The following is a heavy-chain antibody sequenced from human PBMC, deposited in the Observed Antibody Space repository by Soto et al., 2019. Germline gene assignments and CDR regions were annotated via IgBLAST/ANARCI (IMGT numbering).Heavy chain of an antibody. D-gene: IGHD2-2*01. CDR3: ARVVYCSSTSCLYRGYYFDY. CDR1: GYTFTGYY. Sequence: GASVKVSCKASGYTFTGYYMHWVRQAPGQGLEWMGWINPNSGGTNYAQKFQGWVTMTRDTSISTAYMELSRLRSDDTAVYHCARVVYCSSTSCLYRGYYFDYWGQGTLVTVSS. V-gene: IGHV1-2*04. J-gene: IGHJ4*02. CDR2: INPNSGGT.